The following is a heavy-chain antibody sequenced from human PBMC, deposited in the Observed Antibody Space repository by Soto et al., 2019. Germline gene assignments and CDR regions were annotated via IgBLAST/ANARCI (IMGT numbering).Heavy chain of an antibody. J-gene: IGHJ5*02. Sequence: SETLSLTCAVYGGSISSYYWSWIRQPPGKGLEWIGYMYYGGRTNYNPSLKSRVTISVDTSKMQVSLKLSSVTAADTAVYFCARGTPSPLIVRSSRGPWFDPWGQGTLVTVSS. V-gene: IGHV4-59*08. CDR3: ARGTPSPLIVRSSRGPWFDP. CDR2: MYYGGRT. D-gene: IGHD2-15*01. CDR1: GGSISSYY.